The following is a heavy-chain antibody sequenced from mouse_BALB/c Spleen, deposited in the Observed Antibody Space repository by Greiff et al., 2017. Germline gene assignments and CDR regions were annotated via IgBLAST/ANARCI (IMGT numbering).Heavy chain of an antibody. D-gene: IGHD1-1*01. V-gene: IGHV5-6*01. CDR2: ISSGGSYT. J-gene: IGHJ1*01. Sequence: EVQRVESGGDLVKPGGSLKLSCAASGFTFSSYGMSWVRQTPDKRLEWVATISSGGSYTYYPDSVKGRFTISRDNAKNTLYLQMSSLKSEDTAMYYCARLYGSSPRWYFDVWGAGTTVTVSS. CDR1: GFTFSSYG. CDR3: ARLYGSSPRWYFDV.